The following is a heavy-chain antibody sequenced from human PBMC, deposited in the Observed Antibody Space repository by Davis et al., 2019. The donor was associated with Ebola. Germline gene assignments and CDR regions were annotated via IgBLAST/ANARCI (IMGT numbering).Heavy chain of an antibody. CDR2: IIPIFGTA. CDR3: ATTIFGVVIMEYYFDY. D-gene: IGHD3-3*01. V-gene: IGHV1-69*06. Sequence: AASVTVSCKASGGTFSSYAISWVRQAPGQGLEWMGGIIPIFGTANYAQKFQGRVTITADKSTSTAYMELSSLRSEDTAVYYCATTIFGVVIMEYYFDYWGQGTLVTVSS. J-gene: IGHJ4*02. CDR1: GGTFSSYA.